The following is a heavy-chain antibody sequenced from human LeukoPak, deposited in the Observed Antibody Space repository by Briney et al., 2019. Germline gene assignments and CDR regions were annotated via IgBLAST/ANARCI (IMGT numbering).Heavy chain of an antibody. CDR1: GYTLTELS. D-gene: IGHD6-19*01. V-gene: IGHV1-24*01. CDR3: ATAYRIAVAEHAFDI. J-gene: IGHJ3*02. CDR2: FDPEDGET. Sequence: GASVKVSCKVSGYTLTELSMHWVRQAPGKGLEWMGGFDPEDGETIYAQKFQGRVTMTEDTSTDTAYMELSSLRSEDTAVYYCATAYRIAVAEHAFDIWGQGTMVTVSS.